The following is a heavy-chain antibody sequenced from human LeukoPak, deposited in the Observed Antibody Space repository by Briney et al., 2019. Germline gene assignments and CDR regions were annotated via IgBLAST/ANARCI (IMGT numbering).Heavy chain of an antibody. CDR3: ARADSSGWFDP. V-gene: IGHV5-51*01. CDR2: IYPGDSDT. Sequence: GESLKISCKGSEYSFTSYWIGWVRQMPGKGLEWMGIIYPGDSDTKYSPSFQGQVTISADKSISTAYLQWSSLKASDTAMYYCARADSSGWFDPWAREPWSPSPQ. CDR1: EYSFTSYW. J-gene: IGHJ5*02. D-gene: IGHD6-19*01.